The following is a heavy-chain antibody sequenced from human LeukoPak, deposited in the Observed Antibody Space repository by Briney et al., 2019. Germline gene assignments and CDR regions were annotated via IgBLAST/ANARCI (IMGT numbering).Heavy chain of an antibody. D-gene: IGHD3-22*01. CDR3: ARYYDSSGYSWFDP. V-gene: IGHV4-30-2*01. Sequence: TSETLSLTCAVSGGSISSGGYSWSWIRQPPGKGLEWIGYINHSGSTNYNPSLKSRVTISVDTSKNQFSLKLSSVTAADTAVYYCARYYDSSGYSWFDPWGQGTLVTVSS. CDR1: GGSISSGGYS. CDR2: INHSGST. J-gene: IGHJ5*02.